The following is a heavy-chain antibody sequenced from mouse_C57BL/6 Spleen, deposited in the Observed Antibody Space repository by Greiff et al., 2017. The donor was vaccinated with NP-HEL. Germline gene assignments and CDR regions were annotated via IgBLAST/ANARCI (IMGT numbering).Heavy chain of an antibody. D-gene: IGHD3-1*01. CDR3: ASSYRGPSYAMDY. CDR2: ILPGSGST. Sequence: VQLQQSGAELMKPGASVKLSCKATGYTFTGYWIEWVKQRPGHGLEWIGEILPGSGSTNYNEKFKGKATFTADTSSNTAYMQLSSPTTEDSAIYYCASSYRGPSYAMDYWGQGTSVTVSS. V-gene: IGHV1-9*01. J-gene: IGHJ4*01. CDR1: GYTFTGYW.